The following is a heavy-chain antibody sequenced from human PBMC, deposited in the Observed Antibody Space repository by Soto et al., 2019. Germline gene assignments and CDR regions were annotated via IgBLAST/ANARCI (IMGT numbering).Heavy chain of an antibody. CDR1: GRVIETYN. J-gene: IGHJ4*01. D-gene: IGHD3-10*01. CDR2: IYYRGNT. Sequence: ETLSHTRTDDGRVIETYNSRWMRQPQGKRLEWIGYIYYRGNTGYNPSLKSRVTISLDTSKNQFFLKLSFVTAADTAVYFCARHYSSGNYYTPINYWRHGALVTVSS. V-gene: IGHV4-59*08. CDR3: ARHYSSGNYYTPINY.